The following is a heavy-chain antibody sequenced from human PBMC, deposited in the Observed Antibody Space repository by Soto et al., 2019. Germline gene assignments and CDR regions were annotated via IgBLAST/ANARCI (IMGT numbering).Heavy chain of an antibody. Sequence: GGSLRLSCAASGFIFSSYTMHWVRQAPGKGLEWVGVITYDGSNQYYADSVKGRFTISRDNSRNMLFLQMNSLRPNDTAVYYCARAPSGSYPEFDYWGQGTLVTVSS. V-gene: IGHV3-30-3*01. J-gene: IGHJ4*02. CDR2: ITYDGSNQ. CDR1: GFIFSSYT. CDR3: ARAPSGSYPEFDY. D-gene: IGHD1-26*01.